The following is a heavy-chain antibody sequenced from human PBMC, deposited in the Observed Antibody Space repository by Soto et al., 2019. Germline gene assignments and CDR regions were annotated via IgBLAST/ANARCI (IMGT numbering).Heavy chain of an antibody. CDR3: ARDHYDSSGYYENFDY. D-gene: IGHD3-22*01. V-gene: IGHV3-48*01. CDR2: ISSSSSTI. CDR1: GFTFSSYS. J-gene: IGHJ4*02. Sequence: GGSLRLSCAASGFTFSSYSMNWVRQAPGKGLEWVSYISSSSSTIYYADSVKGRFTISRDNAKNSLYLKMNSLRAEDTAVYYCARDHYDSSGYYENFDYWGQGTLVTVSS.